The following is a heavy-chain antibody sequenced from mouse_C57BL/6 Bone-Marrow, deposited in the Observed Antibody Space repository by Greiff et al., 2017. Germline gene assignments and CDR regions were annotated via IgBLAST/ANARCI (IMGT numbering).Heavy chain of an antibody. V-gene: IGHV1-50*01. Sequence: VQLQQPGAELVKPGASVKLSCKASGYTFTSYWMQWVKQRPGQGLEWIGEIDPSDSYTNYNQKVKGKATLTVDTSSNTAYMQLSSLTSEDSAVYYCALYGNYVFYAMDYWGQGTSVTVSS. J-gene: IGHJ4*01. D-gene: IGHD2-1*01. CDR3: ALYGNYVFYAMDY. CDR2: IDPSDSYT. CDR1: GYTFTSYW.